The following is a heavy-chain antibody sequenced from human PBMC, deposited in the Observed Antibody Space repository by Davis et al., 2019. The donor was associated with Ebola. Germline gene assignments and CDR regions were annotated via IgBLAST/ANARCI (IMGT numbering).Heavy chain of an antibody. V-gene: IGHV3-11*04. CDR1: GFTFSDYF. CDR2: ISSSGNTI. D-gene: IGHD1-1*01. CDR3: ARLSRTLQVY. Sequence: GGSLRLSCAASGFTFSDYFLTWIRQAPGKGLEWVSFISSSGNTIYYADSVKGRFTISRDNAKNSLYLQMNSLRAEDTAVYYCARLSRTLQVYWGQGSLVTVSS. J-gene: IGHJ4*02.